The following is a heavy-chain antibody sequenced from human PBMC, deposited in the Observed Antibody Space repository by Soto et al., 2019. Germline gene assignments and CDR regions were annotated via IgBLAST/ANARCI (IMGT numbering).Heavy chain of an antibody. V-gene: IGHV4-39*01. J-gene: IGHJ4*02. CDR1: GGSISSSSYD. Sequence: SETLSLTCTVSGGSISSSSYDWGWIRQPPGKGLEWIGSIYYSGSTYYNPSLKSRVTISVDTSKNQFSLKLSSVTAADTAVYYCARQGNGRLQYDFWSGYYWAGHFDYWGQGTLVTVSS. D-gene: IGHD3-3*01. CDR2: IYYSGST. CDR3: ARQGNGRLQYDFWSGYYWAGHFDY.